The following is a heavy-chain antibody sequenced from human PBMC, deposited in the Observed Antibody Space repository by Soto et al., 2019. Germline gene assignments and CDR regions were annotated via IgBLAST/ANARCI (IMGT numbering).Heavy chain of an antibody. CDR3: ARVRVIRGVIPSHFGL. CDR1: GGTFNSYG. J-gene: IGHJ4*02. V-gene: IGHV1-69*06. D-gene: IGHD3-10*01. CDR2: IIPLYGTV. Sequence: QVQLLQSGAEVKKPGSSVTVSCKASGGTFNSYGISWVRQAPGQGLDWMGVIIPLYGTVNYAQKFQGRVSITADKSTSTAYMDLNSLRSDDTAVYYCARVRVIRGVIPSHFGLWGQGTQVTVSS.